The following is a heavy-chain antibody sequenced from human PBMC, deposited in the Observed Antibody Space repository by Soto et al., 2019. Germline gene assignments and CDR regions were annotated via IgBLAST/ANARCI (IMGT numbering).Heavy chain of an antibody. J-gene: IGHJ5*02. V-gene: IGHV3-74*01. CDR3: AREFCSGGNCYTYYFDP. Sequence: GGSLRLSCAASGLTFNRYWMHWVRHAPGKGLVWVSHINTDGSNTNYADSVKGRFTISRDNAKSTLFLQMNSLRDEDTAVYYCAREFCSGGNCYTYYFDPWGQGIPVTVS. CDR2: INTDGSNT. D-gene: IGHD2-15*01. CDR1: GLTFNRYW.